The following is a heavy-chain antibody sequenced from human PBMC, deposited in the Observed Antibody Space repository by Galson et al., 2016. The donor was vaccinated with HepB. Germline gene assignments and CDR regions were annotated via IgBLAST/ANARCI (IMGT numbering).Heavy chain of an antibody. J-gene: IGHJ4*02. CDR1: GASITDYTW. CDR3: ASSVPAAMPASLNYDW. D-gene: IGHD2-2*01. Sequence: SETLSLTCAVSGASITDYTWWHWVRQPPGKGLEWIGRIYPTGKTKYNPSLKSRISMSVDISKNQFSLRLNSLTAADTAVYYCASSVPAAMPASLNYDWWGQGTLVTVSS. V-gene: IGHV4-4*02. CDR2: IYPTGKT.